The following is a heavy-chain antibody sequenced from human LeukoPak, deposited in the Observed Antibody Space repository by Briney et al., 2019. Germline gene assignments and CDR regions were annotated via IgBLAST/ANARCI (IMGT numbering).Heavy chain of an antibody. CDR3: ARDWERVEAGTMIEF. D-gene: IGHD6-19*01. CDR1: GGTFSSYA. CDR2: IIPIFGTA. J-gene: IGHJ4*02. V-gene: IGHV1-69*05. Sequence: GASVKVSCKASGGTFSSYAISWVRQAPGQGLEWMGGIIPIFGTANYAQKFQGRVTVTTDTSTSTAYMELRSLRSDDTAVYYCARDWERVEAGTMIEFWGQGTLVTVSS.